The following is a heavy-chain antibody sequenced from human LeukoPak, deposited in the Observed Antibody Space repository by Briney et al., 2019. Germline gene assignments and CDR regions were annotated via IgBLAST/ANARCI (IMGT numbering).Heavy chain of an antibody. CDR1: GFTFDTYP. CDR2: ISSKRGTI. J-gene: IGHJ3*02. D-gene: IGHD3-22*01. CDR3: ARELVYYDRSGYHLSDAFDI. V-gene: IGHV3-48*02. Sequence: PGGSLRLSCAAAGFTFDTYPMNWVRQAPGRGLEWISYISSKRGTIYYAASVKGRFTISRDNARYSLYLQMNSLRDEDTAVYYCARELVYYDRSGYHLSDAFDIWGQGTLVTVSS.